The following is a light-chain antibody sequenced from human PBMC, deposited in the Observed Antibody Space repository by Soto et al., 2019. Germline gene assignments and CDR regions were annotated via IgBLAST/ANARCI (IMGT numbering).Light chain of an antibody. CDR1: SGHTTYA. Sequence: QTVVTQSPSTSASLGASVKLTFTLTSGHTTYATTWHQQQPEKGPRYLMRVNIDGSHSKGDGIPDRFSGSSSGAERYLTISNHQSEDEADYYWQTWGTGVQWVFGEGTKVTGL. CDR3: QTWGTGVQWV. V-gene: IGLV4-69*02. J-gene: IGLJ3*02. CDR2: VNIDGSH.